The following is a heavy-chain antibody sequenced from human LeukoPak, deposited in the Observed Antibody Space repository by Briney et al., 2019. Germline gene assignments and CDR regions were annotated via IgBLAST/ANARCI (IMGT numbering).Heavy chain of an antibody. Sequence: SETLSLTCTVSGGSVSSGSYYWSWIRQPPGKGLEWIGYIYYSGSTNYNPSLKSRVTISGDTSKNQFSLKLSSVTAADTAVYYCAREIGYCSGGSCYDHYYYYGMDVWGQGTTVTVSS. CDR1: GGSVSSGSYY. V-gene: IGHV4-61*01. J-gene: IGHJ6*02. CDR2: IYYSGST. CDR3: AREIGYCSGGSCYDHYYYYGMDV. D-gene: IGHD2-15*01.